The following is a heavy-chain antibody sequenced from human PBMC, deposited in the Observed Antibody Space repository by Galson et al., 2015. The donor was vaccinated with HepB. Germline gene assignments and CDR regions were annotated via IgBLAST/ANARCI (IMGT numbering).Heavy chain of an antibody. D-gene: IGHD1-7*01. J-gene: IGHJ6*02. CDR1: GYTFTSYY. V-gene: IGHV1-46*01. CDR3: ARVTGTTGYYYYGMDV. CDR2: INPSGGNT. Sequence: SVKVSCKASGYTFTSYYMHWVRQAPGQGLEWMGIINPSGGNTNYAQKFQGRVTMTRDTSTSILYMELSSLRSEDTAVYYCARVTGTTGYYYYGMDVWGQGTTVTVSS.